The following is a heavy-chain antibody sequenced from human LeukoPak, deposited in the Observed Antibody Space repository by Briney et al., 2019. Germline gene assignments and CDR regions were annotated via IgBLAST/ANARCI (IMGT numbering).Heavy chain of an antibody. CDR1: GFTINNYG. Sequence: GGSLGLSCASSGFTINNYGMTWVRQAPGKGLEWVSTISGRGDSTDYADSVKGRFTISRDNSKNTLYLQMSSLRVEDTARYYCARSPPYTAATGYYYYYMDVWGRGTTVTVSS. D-gene: IGHD6-13*01. CDR2: ISGRGDST. CDR3: ARSPPYTAATGYYYYYMDV. V-gene: IGHV3-23*01. J-gene: IGHJ6*03.